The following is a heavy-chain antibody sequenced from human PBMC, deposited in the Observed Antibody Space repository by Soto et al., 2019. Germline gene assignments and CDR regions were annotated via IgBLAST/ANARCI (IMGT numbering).Heavy chain of an antibody. D-gene: IGHD7-27*01. Sequence: SQTLSLTGAISGDSVSSNSAAWTWIRQSPSRGLEWLGRTYYRSKWYNDYAVSVKSRITINPDTSRNQFSLQLSSVTPEDTAVYYCARDLGAFDIWGQGTTVTVSS. J-gene: IGHJ3*02. V-gene: IGHV6-1*01. CDR1: GDSVSSNSAA. CDR2: TYYRSKWYN. CDR3: ARDLGAFDI.